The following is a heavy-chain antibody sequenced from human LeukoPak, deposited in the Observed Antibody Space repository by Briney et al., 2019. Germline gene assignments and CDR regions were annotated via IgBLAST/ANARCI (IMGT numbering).Heavy chain of an antibody. Sequence: GASVKVSCKASGYTFTSYGISWVRQAPGQGLEWMGWISAYNGNTNYAQKLQGRVTMTRDTSTSTVYMELSSLRSEDTAVYYCARDPLNCGGDCYHFDYWGQGTLVTVSS. V-gene: IGHV1-18*01. D-gene: IGHD2-21*02. CDR2: ISAYNGNT. CDR1: GYTFTSYG. J-gene: IGHJ4*02. CDR3: ARDPLNCGGDCYHFDY.